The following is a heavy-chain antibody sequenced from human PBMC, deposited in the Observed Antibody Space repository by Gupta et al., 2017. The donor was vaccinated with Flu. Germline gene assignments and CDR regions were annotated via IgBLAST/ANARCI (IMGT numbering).Heavy chain of an antibody. D-gene: IGHD3-3*01. V-gene: IGHV3-49*03. CDR1: GFSFDDYA. Sequence: EVQLVESGGGWVQPGRSLRVSCTASGFSFDDYATSWFRQAPGKGLEWVGFTRSKAYGGTTEYDASVKGRFTNSTDNSKTIAYLQMNSLTIEDTAVYYCTRGPHYDFWSVQWFDPWGQGTLVTVSS. CDR2: TRSKAYGGTT. J-gene: IGHJ5*02. CDR3: TRGPHYDFWSVQWFDP.